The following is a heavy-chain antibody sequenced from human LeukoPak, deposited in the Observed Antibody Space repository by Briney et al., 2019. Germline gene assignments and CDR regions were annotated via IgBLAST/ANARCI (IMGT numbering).Heavy chain of an antibody. D-gene: IGHD3-22*01. CDR3: ARQSKGGDYYDSSGPPDY. CDR1: GGSFSGYY. CDR2: INHSGST. V-gene: IGHV4-34*01. J-gene: IGHJ4*02. Sequence: SETLSLTCAVYGGSFSGYYWSWIRQPPGKGLEWIGEINHSGSTNYNPSLKSRVTISVDTSKNQFSLKLSSVTAAVTAVYYCARQSKGGDYYDSSGPPDYWGQGTLVTVSS.